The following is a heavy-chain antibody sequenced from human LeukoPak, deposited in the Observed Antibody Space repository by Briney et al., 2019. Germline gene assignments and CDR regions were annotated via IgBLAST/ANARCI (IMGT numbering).Heavy chain of an antibody. D-gene: IGHD6-13*01. CDR2: IYYSGST. J-gene: IGHJ4*02. Sequence: SETLSLTCTVSGGSISSGDYYWSWIRQPPGRGLEWIGYIYYSGSTYYNPSLKSRVTISVDTSKNQFSLKLSSVTAADTAVYYCARGESRVSICHWGQGTLVTVSS. CDR1: GGSISSGDYY. CDR3: ARGESRVSICH. V-gene: IGHV4-30-4*01.